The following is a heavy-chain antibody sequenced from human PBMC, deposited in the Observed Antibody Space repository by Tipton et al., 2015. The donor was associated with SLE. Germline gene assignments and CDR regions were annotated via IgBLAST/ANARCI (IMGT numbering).Heavy chain of an antibody. V-gene: IGHV4-34*01. CDR2: INHSGST. Sequence: TLSLTCAVYGGSFSGYYWSWIRQPPGKGLEWIGEINHSGSTNYNPSLKSRVTISVDTSKNQFSLKLSSVTAADTAVYYCARQAPPNGDAFDIWGQGTMVTVSS. D-gene: IGHD2-8*01. CDR3: ARQAPPNGDAFDI. J-gene: IGHJ3*02. CDR1: GGSFSGYY.